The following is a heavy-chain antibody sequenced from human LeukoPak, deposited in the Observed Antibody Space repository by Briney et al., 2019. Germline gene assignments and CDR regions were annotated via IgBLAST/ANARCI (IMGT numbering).Heavy chain of an antibody. CDR2: IYSGGST. J-gene: IGHJ4*02. CDR1: GFTVSSNY. Sequence: PGGSLRLSCAASGFTVSSNYMSWVRQAPGKGLEWVSVIYSGGSTYYADSVKGRFTISRDNSKNTLYLQMNSLRAEDTAVYYCAREEFSDGSSGYFDYWGQGTLVTVSS. D-gene: IGHD3-22*01. CDR3: AREEFSDGSSGYFDY. V-gene: IGHV3-66*01.